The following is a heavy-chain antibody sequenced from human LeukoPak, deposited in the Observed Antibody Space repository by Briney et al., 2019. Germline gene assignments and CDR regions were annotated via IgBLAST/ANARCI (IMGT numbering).Heavy chain of an antibody. J-gene: IGHJ4*02. V-gene: IGHV4-34*01. D-gene: IGHD6-19*01. Sequence: SETLSLTCAVYGGSFSGYYWSWIRQPPGKGLEWIGEINHSGSTNYNPSLKSRVTISVDTSKNQFPLKLSSVTAADTAVYYCARQVTIAVAGTDYWGQGTLVTVSS. CDR2: INHSGST. CDR1: GGSFSGYY. CDR3: ARQVTIAVAGTDY.